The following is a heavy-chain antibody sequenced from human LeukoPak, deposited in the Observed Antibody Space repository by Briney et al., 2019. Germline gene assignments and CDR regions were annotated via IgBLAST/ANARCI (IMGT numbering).Heavy chain of an antibody. CDR1: GGTFSSYA. V-gene: IGHV1-69*05. Sequence: SVKVSCKASGGTFSSYAISWVRQAPGQGLEWMGGIIPIFGTANYAQKFQGRVTITTDESTSTAYMELSSLRSEDTAVYYCASGGYYYDSSGSFDYWGQGTLVTVSS. D-gene: IGHD3-22*01. CDR2: IIPIFGTA. J-gene: IGHJ4*02. CDR3: ASGGYYYDSSGSFDY.